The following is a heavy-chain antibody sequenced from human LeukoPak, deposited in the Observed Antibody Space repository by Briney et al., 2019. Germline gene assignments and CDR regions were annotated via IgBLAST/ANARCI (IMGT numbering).Heavy chain of an antibody. CDR2: IRYDGSNK. CDR3: AKFSGTIETIDY. J-gene: IGHJ4*02. CDR1: VFPFSSYA. V-gene: IGHV3-30*02. D-gene: IGHD1-1*01. Sequence: GGSLRLSCSASVFPFSSYAMHWVRQAPGKGLEWVAFIRYDGSNKYYADSVKGRFTISRDNSKNTLYLQMNSLRAEDTAVYYCAKFSGTIETIDYWGQGTLVTVSS.